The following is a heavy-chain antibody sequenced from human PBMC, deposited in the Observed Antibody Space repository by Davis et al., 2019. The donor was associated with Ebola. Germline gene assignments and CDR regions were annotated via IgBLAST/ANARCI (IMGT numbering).Heavy chain of an antibody. J-gene: IGHJ3*02. Sequence: GESLKISCAASGFTFSSYAMSWVRQAPGKGLEWVSAISGSGGSTYYADSVKGRFTISRDNSKNTLYLQMNSLRAEDTAIYYCAKDKNYDFWSGYPHDAFDIRGQGTMVAVSS. CDR3: AKDKNYDFWSGYPHDAFDI. V-gene: IGHV3-23*01. CDR1: GFTFSSYA. D-gene: IGHD3-3*01. CDR2: ISGSGGST.